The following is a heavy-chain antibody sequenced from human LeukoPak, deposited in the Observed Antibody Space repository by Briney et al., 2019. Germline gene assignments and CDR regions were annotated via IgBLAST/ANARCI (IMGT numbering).Heavy chain of an antibody. D-gene: IGHD3-10*01. CDR1: GYSISSGYN. Sequence: SETLSLTCAVSGYSISSGYNWGWIRQPPGKGLEWVATVSHSGTTYYNPSLQSRVTVSIDASNNQLSLKLTSVTAADTAVYYCARQGITMVRGITGDYWGQGTLVTVSS. V-gene: IGHV4-38-2*01. J-gene: IGHJ4*02. CDR3: ARQGITMVRGITGDY. CDR2: VSHSGTT.